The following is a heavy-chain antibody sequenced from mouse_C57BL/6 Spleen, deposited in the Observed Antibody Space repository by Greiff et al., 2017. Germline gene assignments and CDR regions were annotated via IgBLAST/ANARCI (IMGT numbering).Heavy chain of an antibody. CDR1: GYTFTSYW. D-gene: IGHD2-1*01. J-gene: IGHJ4*01. Sequence: VQLKQPGAELVKPGASVKMSCKASGYTFTSYWITWVKQRPGQGLEWIGDIYPGSGSTNYNEKFKSKATLTVDTSSSTAYMQLSSLTSEDSAVYYCAREEDGNYEDYAMDYWGQGTSVTVSS. V-gene: IGHV1-55*01. CDR3: AREEDGNYEDYAMDY. CDR2: IYPGSGST.